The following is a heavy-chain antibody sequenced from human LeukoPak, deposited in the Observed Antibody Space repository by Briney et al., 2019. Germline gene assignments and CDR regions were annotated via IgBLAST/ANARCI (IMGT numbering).Heavy chain of an antibody. CDR3: ARVFSYPLRAPFDP. CDR2: IYYSGST. D-gene: IGHD3-3*01. V-gene: IGHV4-59*01. CDR1: GGSISSYY. J-gene: IGHJ5*02. Sequence: SEALSLTCTVSGGSISSYYWSWIRQPPGKGLEWIGYIYYSGSTNYNPSLKSRVTISVDTSKNQFSLKLSSVTAADTAVYYCARVFSYPLRAPFDPWGQGTLVTVSS.